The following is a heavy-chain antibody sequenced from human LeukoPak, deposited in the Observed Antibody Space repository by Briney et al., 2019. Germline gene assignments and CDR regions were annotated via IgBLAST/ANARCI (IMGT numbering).Heavy chain of an antibody. CDR1: GGSISTYY. J-gene: IGHJ4*02. Sequence: KASETLSLTCTISGGSISTYYWSWIRQPPGKGLEWIGYIYYSGSTNYNPSLKSRVIISVDTSKNQFSLKPSSVTAADTAVYYCAMSSGYLTFFDYWGQGTLVTVPS. D-gene: IGHD3-22*01. CDR2: IYYSGST. V-gene: IGHV4-59*01. CDR3: AMSSGYLTFFDY.